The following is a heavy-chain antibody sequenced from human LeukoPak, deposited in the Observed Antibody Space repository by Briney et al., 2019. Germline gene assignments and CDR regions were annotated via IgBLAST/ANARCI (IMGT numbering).Heavy chain of an antibody. Sequence: SSETLSLTCTVSGGSISSSSYYWGWIRQPPGKGLEWIGSIYYSGSTYYNPSLKSRVTISVDTSKNQFSLKLSSVTAADTAVYYCARQVYSSSWSYYFDYWGQGILVTVSS. V-gene: IGHV4-39*07. J-gene: IGHJ4*02. D-gene: IGHD6-13*01. CDR3: ARQVYSSSWSYYFDY. CDR1: GGSISSSSYY. CDR2: IYYSGST.